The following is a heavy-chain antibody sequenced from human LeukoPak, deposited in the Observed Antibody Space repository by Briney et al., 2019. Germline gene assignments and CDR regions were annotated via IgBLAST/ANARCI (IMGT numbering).Heavy chain of an antibody. Sequence: SVKVSCKASGGTFSSYAISWVRQAPGQGLEWMGGIIPIFGTANYAQKFQGRVTITTDESTSTAYMELSSLRSEDTAVYYCASGPPTPSIAAATHYWGQGTLVTVSS. CDR2: IIPIFGTA. CDR3: ASGPPTPSIAAATHY. J-gene: IGHJ4*02. V-gene: IGHV1-69*05. CDR1: GGTFSSYA. D-gene: IGHD6-13*01.